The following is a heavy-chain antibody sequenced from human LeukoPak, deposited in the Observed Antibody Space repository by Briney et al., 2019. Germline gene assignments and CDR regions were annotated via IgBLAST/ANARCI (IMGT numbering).Heavy chain of an antibody. CDR2: INHSGST. J-gene: IGHJ4*02. CDR1: GGSFSGYY. Sequence: SETLTLTCAVYGGSFSGYYWSWIRQPPGKGLEWIGEINHSGSTNYNPSLKSRVTISVDKSKNQFSLKLSSVTAADTAVYYCASASSGQEGFDYWGQGTLVTVSS. V-gene: IGHV4-34*01. CDR3: ASASSGQEGFDY.